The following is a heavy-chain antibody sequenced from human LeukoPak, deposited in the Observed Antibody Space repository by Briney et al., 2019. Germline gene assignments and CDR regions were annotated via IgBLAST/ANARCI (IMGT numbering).Heavy chain of an antibody. Sequence: GGSLRLSCAASGSAFSGYEMYWVRQAPGKGLEWISHISDTGGAIHYADSVKGRFTISRDNAKNSLYLQMNSLRAEDTAVYYCAKDTSGWSLTWGQGTLVTVSS. CDR2: ISDTGGAI. CDR3: AKDTSGWSLT. CDR1: GSAFSGYE. J-gene: IGHJ5*02. D-gene: IGHD6-19*01. V-gene: IGHV3-48*03.